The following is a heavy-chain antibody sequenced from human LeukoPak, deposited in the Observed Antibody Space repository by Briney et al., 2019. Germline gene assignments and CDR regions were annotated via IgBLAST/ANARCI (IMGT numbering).Heavy chain of an antibody. CDR3: AKDPYGTRYFDY. CDR1: GFTFSRNA. J-gene: IGHJ4*02. D-gene: IGHD2-2*01. Sequence: GSLRLSCAASGFTFSRNAMSLVRQAPGKGLEWVSSLSGSGGDTYYADSVKGRFTISRDNSKNTVYLQMNSLRAEDTAVYYCAKDPYGTRYFDYWGQGTLVTVSS. V-gene: IGHV3-23*01. CDR2: LSGSGGDT.